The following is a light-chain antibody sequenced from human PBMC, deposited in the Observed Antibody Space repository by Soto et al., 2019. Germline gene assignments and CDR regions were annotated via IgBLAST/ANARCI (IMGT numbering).Light chain of an antibody. CDR2: DAS. CDR3: QQRSNWPPVT. CDR1: QSINRH. V-gene: IGKV3-11*01. J-gene: IGKJ4*01. Sequence: EIVLTQSPATLSLSPGERATLSCRASQSINRHLAWYRQKPGQAPRLLIYDASNRATGIPDRFSGSESGTDFTLTISSLEPEDFGVYYCQQRSNWPPVTFGGGTKVEIK.